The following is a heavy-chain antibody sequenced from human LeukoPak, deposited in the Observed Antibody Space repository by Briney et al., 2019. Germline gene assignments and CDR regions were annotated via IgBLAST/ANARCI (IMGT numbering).Heavy chain of an antibody. Sequence: NPSETLSLTCTVSGGSISSYYWSWIRQPPGKGLEWIGYIYYSGSTNYNPSLKSRVTISVDTSKNQFSLKLSSVTAADTAVYYCARGGPYYYDSSGYLGYWGQGTLVTVSS. V-gene: IGHV4-59*01. J-gene: IGHJ4*02. CDR1: GGSISSYY. D-gene: IGHD3-22*01. CDR3: ARGGPYYYDSSGYLGY. CDR2: IYYSGST.